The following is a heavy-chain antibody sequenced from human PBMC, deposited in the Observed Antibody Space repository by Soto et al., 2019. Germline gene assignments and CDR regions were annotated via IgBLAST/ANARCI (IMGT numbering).Heavy chain of an antibody. CDR2: ISSSSSTI. CDR3: ARPEYSSSSYGMDV. D-gene: IGHD6-6*01. Sequence: GGSLRLSCAASGFTFSSYSMNWVRQAPGKGLEWVSYISSSSSTIYYADSVKGRFTISRDNAKNSLYLQMNSLRDEDTAVYYCARPEYSSSSYGMDVWGQGTTVTVS. V-gene: IGHV3-48*02. CDR1: GFTFSSYS. J-gene: IGHJ6*02.